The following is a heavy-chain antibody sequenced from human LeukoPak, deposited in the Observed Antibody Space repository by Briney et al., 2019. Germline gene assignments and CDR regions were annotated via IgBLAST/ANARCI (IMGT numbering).Heavy chain of an antibody. D-gene: IGHD6-19*01. CDR2: IRSKAYGGTT. Sequence: GGSLRLSCTASGFTFGDYAMSWFRQAPGKGLEWVGFIRSKAYGGTTEYAASEKGRFTISRDDSKSIAYLQMNSLKTEDTVVYYCTRDPGGQWLTYYFDYWGQGTLVTVSS. CDR1: GFTFGDYA. J-gene: IGHJ4*02. CDR3: TRDPGGQWLTYYFDY. V-gene: IGHV3-49*03.